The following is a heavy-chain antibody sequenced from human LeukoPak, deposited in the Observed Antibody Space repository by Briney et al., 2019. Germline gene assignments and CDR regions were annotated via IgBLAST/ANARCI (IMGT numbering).Heavy chain of an antibody. Sequence: SVKLSCKASGGTFSSYAISWVRQAPGQGLELMGGFIPIFGTANYSQKFQGRVTITADESTSTAYMELSSLRSENTAVYYCARDYYGSGSYYNYYYYYYMDVWGKGTTVTVSS. D-gene: IGHD3-10*01. J-gene: IGHJ6*03. CDR1: GGTFSSYA. V-gene: IGHV1-69*01. CDR3: ARDYYGSGSYYNYYYYYYMDV. CDR2: FIPIFGTA.